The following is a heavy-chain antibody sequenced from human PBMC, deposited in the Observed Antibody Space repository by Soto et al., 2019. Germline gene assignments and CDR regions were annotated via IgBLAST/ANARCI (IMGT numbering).Heavy chain of an antibody. CDR2: IIPILGIT. J-gene: IGHJ6*02. CDR1: GSTFSSYT. V-gene: IGHV1-69*02. CDR3: ARRRYCGADCYSKFYYGMDV. Sequence: QVQLVQSGAEVRKPGSSVKVSCKASGSTFSSYTVNWVRQAPGQGLEWIGRIIPILGITNYARRFQGRVTNTADRSTDTAHMELTSLASEDTAVYYCARRRYCGADCYSKFYYGMDVWGQGTTVTVSS. D-gene: IGHD2-21*02.